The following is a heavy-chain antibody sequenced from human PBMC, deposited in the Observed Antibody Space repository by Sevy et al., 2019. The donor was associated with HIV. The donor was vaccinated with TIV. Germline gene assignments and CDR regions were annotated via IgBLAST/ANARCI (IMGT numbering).Heavy chain of an antibody. Sequence: ASVKVSCKASGYTFTGYYMHWVRQTPGQGLEWVGWINTLSGGTNYAQKFQGRATMTRDTSINTAYMEVTRLRSDDTAVFYCAGGFSGYDLFPSGFDYWGQGTLVTVSS. J-gene: IGHJ4*02. CDR1: GYTFTGYY. V-gene: IGHV1-2*02. CDR2: INTLSGGT. CDR3: AGGFSGYDLFPSGFDY. D-gene: IGHD5-12*01.